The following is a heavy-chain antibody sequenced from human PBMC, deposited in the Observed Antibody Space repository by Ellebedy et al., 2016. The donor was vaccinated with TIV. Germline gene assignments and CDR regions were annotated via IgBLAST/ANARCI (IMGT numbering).Heavy chain of an antibody. CDR1: GYTLTELS. D-gene: IGHD2-2*01. CDR3: ARRMDEEAMPAFDY. Sequence: AASVKVSCKVSGYTLTELSMHWVRQAPGKGLEWMGGFDPEDGETIYAQKFQGRVTMTRNTSISTAYMELSSLRSEDTAVYYCARRMDEEAMPAFDYWGQGTLVTVSS. J-gene: IGHJ4*02. CDR2: FDPEDGET. V-gene: IGHV1-24*01.